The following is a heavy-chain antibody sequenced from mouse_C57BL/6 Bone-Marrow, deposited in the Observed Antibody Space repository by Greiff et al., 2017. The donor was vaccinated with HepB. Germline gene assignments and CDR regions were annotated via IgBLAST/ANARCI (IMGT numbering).Heavy chain of an antibody. CDR3: ARGAFYWYFDV. J-gene: IGHJ1*03. CDR2: INPGSGGT. CDR1: GYAFTNYL. V-gene: IGHV1-54*01. Sequence: VQLKESGAELVRPGTSVKVSCKASGYAFTNYLIEWVKQRPGQGLEWIGVINPGSGGTNYNEKFKGKATLTADKSSSTAYMQLSSLTSEDSAVYFCARGAFYWYFDVWGTGTTVTVSS.